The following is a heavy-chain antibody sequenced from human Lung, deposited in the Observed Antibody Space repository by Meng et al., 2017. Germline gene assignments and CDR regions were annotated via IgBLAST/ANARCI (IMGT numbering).Heavy chain of an antibody. Sequence: QLPPPVSGSDLVMPSQTRSLTCAVSRGSISSGGYSWSWIRQPPGKGLEWIGYISHSGSTYYNPSLKNRVTISVDRSKNQFSLRLTSVTAADTAVYSCARSGYCSGSSCYGSFDSWGQGTLVTVSS. CDR3: ARSGYCSGSSCYGSFDS. J-gene: IGHJ4*02. CDR2: ISHSGST. CDR1: RGSISSGGYS. D-gene: IGHD2-15*01. V-gene: IGHV4-30-2*01.